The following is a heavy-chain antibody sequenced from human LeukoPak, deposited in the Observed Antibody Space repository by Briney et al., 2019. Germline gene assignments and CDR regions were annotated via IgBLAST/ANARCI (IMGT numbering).Heavy chain of an antibody. CDR2: VYSSGIT. CDR1: GGSISDYN. CDR3: ATSHLVAWLDAFDI. J-gene: IGHJ3*02. V-gene: IGHV4-4*07. D-gene: IGHD5-12*01. Sequence: PSETLSLTCTVSGGSISDYNWNWIRQTAGKGLEWLGRVYSSGITNYNPSLKSRATISVDKSNSQFSPKLTSVTAADTALYYRATSHLVAWLDAFDIWGQGTMVTVSS.